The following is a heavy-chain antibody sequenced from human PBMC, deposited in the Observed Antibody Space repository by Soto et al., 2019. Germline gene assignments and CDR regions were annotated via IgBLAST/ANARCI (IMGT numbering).Heavy chain of an antibody. Sequence: VELVESGGGVVQPGRSLRLSCAASGFTFSGYALHWVRQTPGKGLEWMAVISYDGSNKYYAGSVEGRFAISRDNSKNTPFLQMHSLRTEDTAIYYCARAEPAGFGVMTASHYYGMDVWGQGTTVTVSS. CDR3: ARAEPAGFGVMTASHYYGMDV. D-gene: IGHD3-3*01. J-gene: IGHJ6*02. V-gene: IGHV3-30*09. CDR2: ISYDGSNK. CDR1: GFTFSGYA.